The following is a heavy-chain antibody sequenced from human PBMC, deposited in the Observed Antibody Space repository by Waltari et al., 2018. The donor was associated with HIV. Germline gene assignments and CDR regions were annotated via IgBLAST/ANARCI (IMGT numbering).Heavy chain of an antibody. J-gene: IGHJ3*02. CDR1: GGSISSSNYY. D-gene: IGHD6-25*01. CDR2: IDDSGST. V-gene: IGHV4-39*01. Sequence: QLQLQESGPGLMKPSETLSLTCTASGGSISSSNYYWGWISQPPGKGLEWIGSIDDSGSTYYNPSLRSRVTISVDTSKNQFSLKVSSVTAADTAVYYCARPSKQRTPVSAFDIWGQGTMVTVSS. CDR3: ARPSKQRTPVSAFDI.